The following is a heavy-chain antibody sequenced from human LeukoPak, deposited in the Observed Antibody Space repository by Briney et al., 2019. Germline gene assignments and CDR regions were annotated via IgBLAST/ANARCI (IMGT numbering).Heavy chain of an antibody. Sequence: GGSLRLSCAASGFTFSSYSMNWVRPAPGKGLEWVSSISSSSSYIYYADSVKGRFTISRDNAKNLLYLQMNSLRAEDTAVYYCARAYCSGGSCYPFDYWGQGTLVTVSS. D-gene: IGHD2-15*01. CDR3: ARAYCSGGSCYPFDY. V-gene: IGHV3-21*01. CDR2: ISSSSSYI. J-gene: IGHJ4*02. CDR1: GFTFSSYS.